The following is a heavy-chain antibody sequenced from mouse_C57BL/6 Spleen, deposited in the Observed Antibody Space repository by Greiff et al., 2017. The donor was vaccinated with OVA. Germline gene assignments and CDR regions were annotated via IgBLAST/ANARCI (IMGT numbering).Heavy chain of an antibody. CDR2: IDPEDGET. J-gene: IGHJ4*01. Sequence: VHVKQSGAELVKPGASVKLSCTASGFNIKDYYMHWVKQRTEQGLEWIGRIDPEDGETKCAPKFQGKATITADTSSNTAYLQLSSLTSEDTAVYYCAREGSLMDYWGQGTSVTVSS. V-gene: IGHV14-2*01. CDR1: GFNIKDYY. CDR3: AREGSLMDY.